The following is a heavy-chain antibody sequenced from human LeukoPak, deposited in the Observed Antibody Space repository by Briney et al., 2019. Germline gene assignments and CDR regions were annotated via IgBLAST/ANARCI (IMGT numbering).Heavy chain of an antibody. V-gene: IGHV4-38-2*02. CDR1: GYSISSGFL. D-gene: IGHD2-2*01. CDR2: IYRSGNT. CDR3: AKDPRWLTPDCNTIGCYVNWFDP. Sequence: SETLSLTCAVSGYSISSGFLWGWIRQPPGKGLEWIGSIYRSGNTYYNPSLKSRITMSVDTSKNQFSLKLSSVTAADTAVYYCAKDPRWLTPDCNTIGCYVNWFDPWGQGTLVTVSS. J-gene: IGHJ5*02.